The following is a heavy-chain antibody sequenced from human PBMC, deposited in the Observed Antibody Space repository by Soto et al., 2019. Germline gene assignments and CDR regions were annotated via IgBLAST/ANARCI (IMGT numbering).Heavy chain of an antibody. Sequence: SVKVSCKASGGTFSSYAISWVRQAPGQGLEWMGGIIPIFGTADYAQKFQGRVTITADKSTSTAYMELSSLRSEDTAVYYCARDPGRLGNYYYYGMDVWGQGTTVTVSS. CDR2: IIPIFGTA. CDR1: GGTFSSYA. J-gene: IGHJ6*02. D-gene: IGHD3-9*01. CDR3: ARDPGRLGNYYYYGMDV. V-gene: IGHV1-69*06.